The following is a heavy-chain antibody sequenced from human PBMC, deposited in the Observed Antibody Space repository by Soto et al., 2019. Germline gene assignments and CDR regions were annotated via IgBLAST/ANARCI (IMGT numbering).Heavy chain of an antibody. Sequence: PGGSLRLSCAASGFTFSSYAMSWVRQAPGKGLEWVSAISGSGGSTYYADSVKGRFTISRGNSKNTLYLQMNSLRAEDTAVYYCAKGSRVAAAGTDFDYWGQGTLVTVSS. CDR1: GFTFSSYA. CDR2: ISGSGGST. D-gene: IGHD6-13*01. CDR3: AKGSRVAAAGTDFDY. J-gene: IGHJ4*02. V-gene: IGHV3-23*01.